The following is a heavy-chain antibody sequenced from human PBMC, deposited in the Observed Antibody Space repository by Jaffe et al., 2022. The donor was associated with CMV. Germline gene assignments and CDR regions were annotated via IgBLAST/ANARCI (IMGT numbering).Heavy chain of an antibody. D-gene: IGHD2-2*01. CDR3: AKRDVTYPGGYFDL. CDR2: ISSSSSYI. CDR1: GFTFSSYS. Sequence: EVQLVESGGGLVKPGGSLRLSCAASGFTFSSYSMNWVRQAPGKGLEWVSSISSSSSYIYYADSVKGRFTISRDNAKNSLYLQMNSLRAEDTAVYYCAKRDVTYPGGYFDLWGRGTLVTVSS. V-gene: IGHV3-21*01. J-gene: IGHJ2*01.